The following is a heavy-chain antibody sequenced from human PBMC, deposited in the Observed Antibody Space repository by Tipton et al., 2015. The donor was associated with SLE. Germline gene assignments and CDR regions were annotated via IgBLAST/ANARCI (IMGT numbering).Heavy chain of an antibody. Sequence: QVQLVQSGAELKKPGASVKVSCKASGYTFSSHGISWVRQAPGQGLEWVAWISAYNGNTDYAQKLRGRVTVTTDTSTNTAYLELRSLTSDDTALYYCARDVPASGSHLLDSWGQGTLVTVSS. D-gene: IGHD6-13*01. CDR3: ARDVPASGSHLLDS. CDR1: GYTFSSHG. V-gene: IGHV1-18*01. J-gene: IGHJ4*02. CDR2: ISAYNGNT.